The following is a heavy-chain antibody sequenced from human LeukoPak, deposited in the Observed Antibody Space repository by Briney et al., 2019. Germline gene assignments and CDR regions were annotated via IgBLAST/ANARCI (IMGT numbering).Heavy chain of an antibody. CDR2: INHSGST. J-gene: IGHJ4*02. CDR1: GGSISSSNW. Sequence: PSETLSLTCAVSGGSISSSNWWSWIRQPPGKGLEWIGEINHSGSTNYNPSLKSRVTISVDTSKNQFSLKLSSVTAADTAVYYCAREGGYGTFDYWGQGTLVTVSS. CDR3: AREGGYGTFDY. V-gene: IGHV4-4*02. D-gene: IGHD3-22*01.